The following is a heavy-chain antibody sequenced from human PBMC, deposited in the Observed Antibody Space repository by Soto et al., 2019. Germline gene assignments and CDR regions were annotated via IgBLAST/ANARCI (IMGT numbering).Heavy chain of an antibody. CDR1: GFTFDDYA. CDR2: ISWNSGSI. Sequence: GGSLRLPCAASGFTFDDYAMHWVRQAPGKGLEWVSGISWNSGSIGYADSVKGRFTISRDNAKNSLYLQMNSLRAEDTALYYCAKDMEYSSSSAYYYYYMDVWGKGTTVTVSS. D-gene: IGHD6-6*01. J-gene: IGHJ6*03. CDR3: AKDMEYSSSSAYYYYYMDV. V-gene: IGHV3-9*01.